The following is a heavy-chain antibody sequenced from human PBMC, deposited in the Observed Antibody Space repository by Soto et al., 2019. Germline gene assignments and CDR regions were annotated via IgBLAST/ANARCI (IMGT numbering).Heavy chain of an antibody. J-gene: IGHJ6*02. CDR1: GFTFSSYG. D-gene: IGHD3-10*01. CDR3: AKDRTMVRGVLYYYYYGMDV. CDR2: ISYDGSNK. Sequence: GGSLRLSCAASGFTFSSYGMHWVRQAPGKGLEWVAVISYDGSNKYYADSVKGRFTISRDNSKNTLYLQMNSLRAEDTAVYYCAKDRTMVRGVLYYYYYGMDVWGQGTTVTVSS. V-gene: IGHV3-30*18.